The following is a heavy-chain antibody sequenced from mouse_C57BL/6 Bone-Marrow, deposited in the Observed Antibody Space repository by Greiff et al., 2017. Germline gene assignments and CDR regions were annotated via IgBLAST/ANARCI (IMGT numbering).Heavy chain of an antibody. CDR3: ARRYYDYDGFDY. CDR2: INPSTGGT. V-gene: IGHV1-42*01. Sequence: VQLKESGPELVKPGASVKISCKASGYSFTGYYMNWVKQSPEKSLEWIGEINPSTGGTTYNQKFKAKATSTVDKSSSTAYMQLKSLTSEDSAVYYCARRYYDYDGFDYWGQGTTLTVSS. CDR1: GYSFTGYY. J-gene: IGHJ2*01. D-gene: IGHD2-4*01.